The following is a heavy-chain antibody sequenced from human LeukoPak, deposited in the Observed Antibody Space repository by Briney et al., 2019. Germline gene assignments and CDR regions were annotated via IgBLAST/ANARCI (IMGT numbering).Heavy chain of an antibody. D-gene: IGHD3-10*01. J-gene: IGHJ3*01. Sequence: ASVKVSCKASGYTFSNYGISWVRHAPGQGLEWMGWFSAYNGNTNYAQKFQGRVTMTRDTFTSTAYMEVRSLRSDDTAVYYCARGLGRFGESTDPSDFWGQGTMVTVSS. V-gene: IGHV1-18*01. CDR1: GYTFSNYG. CDR3: ARGLGRFGESTDPSDF. CDR2: FSAYNGNT.